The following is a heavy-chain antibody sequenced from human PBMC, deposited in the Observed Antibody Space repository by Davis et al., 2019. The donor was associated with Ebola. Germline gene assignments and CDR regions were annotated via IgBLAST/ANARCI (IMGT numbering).Heavy chain of an antibody. Sequence: PGGSLRLSCAASGFTFSSYAMHWVRQAPGKGLEWVAVISYDGSNKYYADSVKGRFTISRDNSKNTLYLQMNSLRAEDTAVYYCASLIYYDFWSGDFDYWGQGTLVTVSS. V-gene: IGHV3-30-3*01. J-gene: IGHJ4*02. CDR2: ISYDGSNK. D-gene: IGHD3-3*01. CDR3: ASLIYYDFWSGDFDY. CDR1: GFTFSSYA.